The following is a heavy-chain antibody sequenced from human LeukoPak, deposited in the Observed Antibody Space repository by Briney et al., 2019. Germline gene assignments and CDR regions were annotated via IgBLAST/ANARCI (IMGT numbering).Heavy chain of an antibody. J-gene: IGHJ3*02. CDR1: GGSISSSSYY. V-gene: IGHV4-39*07. D-gene: IGHD3-22*01. CDR3: ARGTMIVVHDAFDI. CDR2: IYYSGCT. Sequence: SETLSLTCTVSGGSISSSSYYWGWIRQPPGKGLEWIGSIYYSGCTYYNPSLKSRVTISVDTSKNQFSLKLSSVTAADTAVYYCARGTMIVVHDAFDIWGQGTMVTVSS.